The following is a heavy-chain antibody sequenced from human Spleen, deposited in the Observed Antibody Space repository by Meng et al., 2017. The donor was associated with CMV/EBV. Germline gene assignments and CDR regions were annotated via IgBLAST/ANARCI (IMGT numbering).Heavy chain of an antibody. Sequence: GESLKISCAASGFTFSIYSMNWVRQAPGKGPEWVSCIGSSSTNIYYADSVKGRFTISRDDAKGLVYLQMNSLRAEDSAVYHCARDRARLFDYWGQGTPVTVSS. V-gene: IGHV3-21*01. J-gene: IGHJ4*02. CDR2: IGSSSTNI. CDR3: ARDRARLFDY. D-gene: IGHD6-25*01. CDR1: GFTFSIYS.